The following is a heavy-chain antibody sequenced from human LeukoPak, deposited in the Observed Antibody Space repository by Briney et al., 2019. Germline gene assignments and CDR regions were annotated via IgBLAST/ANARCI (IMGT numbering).Heavy chain of an antibody. J-gene: IGHJ4*02. D-gene: IGHD3-10*01. CDR3: ARGGEDSPLWFEPKQYHFDY. Sequence: GGSLRLSCAASGFTFSTYVMSWVRQAPGKGLEWVSVIYSGGTTYYADSVKGRFTISRDNSKNTMFLQMNSLRAEDTAVYFCARGGEDSPLWFEPKQYHFDYWGQGTRVTVSS. CDR1: GFTFSTYV. CDR2: IYSGGTT. V-gene: IGHV3-53*01.